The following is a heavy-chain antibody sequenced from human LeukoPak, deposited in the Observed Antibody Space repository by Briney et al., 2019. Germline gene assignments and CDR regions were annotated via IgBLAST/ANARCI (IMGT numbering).Heavy chain of an antibody. CDR1: GFTFTSFG. Sequence: GASVKVSCKTSGFTFTSFGFSWVRQAPGQGLEWMGWISAYNGNTNYAQNLQGRVTMTTDASTSTVYMELRSLRSDDTAMYYCAREWFGEQGYYGMDVWGQGTTVTVSS. CDR2: ISAYNGNT. J-gene: IGHJ6*02. D-gene: IGHD3-10*01. V-gene: IGHV1-18*01. CDR3: AREWFGEQGYYGMDV.